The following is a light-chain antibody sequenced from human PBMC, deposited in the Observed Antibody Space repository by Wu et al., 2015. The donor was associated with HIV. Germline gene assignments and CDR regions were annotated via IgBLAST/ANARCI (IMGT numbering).Light chain of an antibody. CDR1: QSVSNNY. Sequence: EIVLTQSPGTLSLSPGEGATLSCRASQSVSNNYLAWYQQTPGQAPRLLIYDASNRATGIPARFSGSGSGTDFTLTISSLEPEDFAVYYCQQRSNWPPWTFGQGTKVEIK. J-gene: IGKJ1*01. CDR3: QQRSNWPPWT. CDR2: DAS. V-gene: IGKV3-11*01.